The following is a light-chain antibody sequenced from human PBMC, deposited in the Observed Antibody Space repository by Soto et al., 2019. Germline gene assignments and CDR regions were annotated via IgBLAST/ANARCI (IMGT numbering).Light chain of an antibody. Sequence: QSVLTQPPSVPAAPGQNVTISCSGSSSNIGDNSVSWYQQRPGPSPKLLIYDDNKRPSGIPDRFAGSKSGTSVPLGITGYHHGDEADYYCGSWDTSGRAYVFGTGTKVTVL. V-gene: IGLV1-51*01. J-gene: IGLJ1*01. CDR2: DDN. CDR1: SSNIGDNS. CDR3: GSWDTSGRAYV.